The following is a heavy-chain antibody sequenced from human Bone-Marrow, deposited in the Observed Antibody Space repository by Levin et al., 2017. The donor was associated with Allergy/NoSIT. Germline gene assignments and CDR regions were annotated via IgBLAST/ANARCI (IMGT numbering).Heavy chain of an antibody. Sequence: GGSLRLSCRASGFSLSGHAMSWVRQAPGKGLNWVSAISGDGNDEYYADSVKGRFTVSRDTSGNTVFLQMDSLSAEDTAVYYCAYDSVLPFEYWGQGTLVTVSS. J-gene: IGHJ4*02. V-gene: IGHV3-23*01. CDR1: GFSLSGHA. CDR2: ISGDGNDE. D-gene: IGHD3-16*01. CDR3: AYDSVLPFEY.